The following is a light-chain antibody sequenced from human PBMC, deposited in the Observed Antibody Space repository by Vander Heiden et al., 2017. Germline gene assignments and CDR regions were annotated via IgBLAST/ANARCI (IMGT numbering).Light chain of an antibody. CDR2: EGS. CDR3: CSYAGSYVV. CDR1: SSDVGSYNL. V-gene: IGLV2-23*01. Sequence: QSAPTQPASVSESPGQSITISCTGTSSDVGSYNLVSWYQQHPGKAPKLMIYEGSKRPSGVSNRFSGSKSGNTASLTISGLQAEDEADYYCCSYAGSYVVFGGGTKLTVL. J-gene: IGLJ2*01.